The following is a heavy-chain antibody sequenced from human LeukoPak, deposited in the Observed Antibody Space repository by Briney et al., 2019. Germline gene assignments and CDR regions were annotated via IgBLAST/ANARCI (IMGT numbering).Heavy chain of an antibody. D-gene: IGHD3-10*01. CDR1: GFSFSSYS. CDR3: AIPPLSGSGSSRPLAGVDV. J-gene: IGHJ6*02. CDR2: ISHTGTTM. V-gene: IGHV3-48*04. Sequence: GGSLRLSCAASGFSFSSYSMNWVRQAPGKGLEWVSYISHTGTTMSYADSVKGRFTISRDNARNSLYLQMNSLRAEDTAVYYCAIPPLSGSGSSRPLAGVDVWGQGTTVTVPS.